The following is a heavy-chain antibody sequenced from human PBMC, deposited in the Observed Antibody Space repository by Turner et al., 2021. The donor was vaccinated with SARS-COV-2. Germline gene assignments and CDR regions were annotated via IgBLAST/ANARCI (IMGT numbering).Heavy chain of an antibody. V-gene: IGHV3-30*18. D-gene: IGHD2-15*01. CDR1: GSTFSSHG. Sequence: QVQLVESGGGVVQPGRSLRLSCASSGSTFSSHGMHWVRQAPGKGLGWVAVILYDGSNEYYADSEKGRFTISRDNSKNTLYLQMNSLRAEDTAVYYCAKRIGSYCSGGSCSGGSFDYWGQGTLVTVSS. CDR2: ILYDGSNE. CDR3: AKRIGSYCSGGSCSGGSFDY. J-gene: IGHJ4*02.